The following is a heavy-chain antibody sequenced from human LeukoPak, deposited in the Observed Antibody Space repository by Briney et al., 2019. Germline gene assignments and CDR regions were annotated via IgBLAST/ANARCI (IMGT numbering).Heavy chain of an antibody. D-gene: IGHD3-9*01. CDR2: VSGRDNST. CDR3: AKWGDYDILTGYYDSDY. V-gene: IGHV3-23*01. Sequence: GASLRLSCAASGFTFSNYAMSWVRQAPGKGLKWVSAVSGRDNSTYYADSVKGRFTISRDNSKNTLYLQMNSLRAEDTAVYYCAKWGDYDILTGYYDSDYWGQGTLVTVSS. CDR1: GFTFSNYA. J-gene: IGHJ4*02.